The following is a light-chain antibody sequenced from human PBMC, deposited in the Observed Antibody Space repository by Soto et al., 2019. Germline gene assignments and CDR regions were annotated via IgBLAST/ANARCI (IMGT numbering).Light chain of an antibody. CDR3: QQYNNLPPLT. J-gene: IGKJ4*01. CDR1: QSVSSN. V-gene: IGKV3-15*01. CDR2: GGS. Sequence: DIVMTQSPATLSASPGERATLSCRASQSVSSNLAWYQQKPGQAPRLLIYGGSTRATGIPARFSGSGSGTEFTLTISSLQSEDFAVYYCQQYNNLPPLTFGGGTKVEIK.